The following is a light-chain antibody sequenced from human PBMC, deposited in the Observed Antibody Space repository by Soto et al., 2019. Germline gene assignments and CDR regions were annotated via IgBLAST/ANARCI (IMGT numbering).Light chain of an antibody. J-gene: IGLJ2*01. CDR1: SSDVGGYDY. V-gene: IGLV2-14*03. Sequence: QSALTQPASVSGSPGQSITISCTGTSSDVGGYDYVSWYQQHPGKAPKLIIYDVSSRPSGVSNRFSGSKSGSTASLTISGLQAEDEADYYCNSYTSSTTLVFGGGTKLTVL. CDR2: DVS. CDR3: NSYTSSTTLV.